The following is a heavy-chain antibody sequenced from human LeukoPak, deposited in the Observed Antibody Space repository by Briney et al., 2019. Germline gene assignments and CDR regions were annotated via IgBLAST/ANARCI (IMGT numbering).Heavy chain of an antibody. CDR1: GYTFTSYY. CDR2: INPSGGST. Sequence: ASVKVSCKASGYTFTSYYMHWVRQAPGQGLEWMGMINPSGGSTSYAQKFQGRVTMTRDTSTSTVYMELSSLRSEDTAVYYCARFIVSGGYFDYWGQETLVTVSS. CDR3: ARFIVSGGYFDY. D-gene: IGHD2-21*01. V-gene: IGHV1-46*01. J-gene: IGHJ4*02.